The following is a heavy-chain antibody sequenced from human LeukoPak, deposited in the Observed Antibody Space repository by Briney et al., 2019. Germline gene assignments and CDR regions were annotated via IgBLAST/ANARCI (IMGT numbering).Heavy chain of an antibody. CDR1: GFTFSSQN. V-gene: IGHV3-21*03. D-gene: IGHD6-19*01. J-gene: IGHJ4*02. Sequence: GGSLRLSCAASGFTFSSQNMNWARQAPGKGLEWVAYISTSGDSTKCADSVEGRFTISRDNAENSPYLLMNSLRVEDTAVYYCVKNGWLDYWGQGILVTVSS. CDR3: VKNGWLDY. CDR2: ISTSGDST.